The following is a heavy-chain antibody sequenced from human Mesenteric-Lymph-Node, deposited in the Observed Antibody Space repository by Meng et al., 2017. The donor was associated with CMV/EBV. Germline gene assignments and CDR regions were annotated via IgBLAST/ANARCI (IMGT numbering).Heavy chain of an antibody. CDR2: MNPNSANT. D-gene: IGHD3-10*01. J-gene: IGHJ4*02. CDR3: VCNTVRGDSYDFDY. CDR1: GYTFNSSE. V-gene: IGHV1-8*02. Sequence: KASGYTFNSSEINWVRQATGQAREWTGWMNPNSANTGYAQKFQGRVTMTRNTSISKAYMELSSLRSEDTAVYYCVCNTVRGDSYDFDYWGQGTLVTVSS.